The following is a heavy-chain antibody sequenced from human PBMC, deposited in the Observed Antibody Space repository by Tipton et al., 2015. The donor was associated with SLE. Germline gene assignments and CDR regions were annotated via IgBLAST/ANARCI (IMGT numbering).Heavy chain of an antibody. V-gene: IGHV4-59*11. CDR1: GGSISSHY. CDR2: IYYSGST. J-gene: IGHJ4*02. D-gene: IGHD3-10*01. Sequence: TLSLTCTVSGGSISSHYWSWIRQPPGKGLEWIGYIYYSGSTNYNPSLKSRVTISVDTSKNQFSLKLSSVTAADTAVYYCARRGAAKYYFDYWGQGTLVTVSS. CDR3: ARRGAAKYYFDY.